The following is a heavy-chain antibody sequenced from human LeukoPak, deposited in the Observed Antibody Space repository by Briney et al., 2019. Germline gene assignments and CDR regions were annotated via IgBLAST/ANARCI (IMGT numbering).Heavy chain of an antibody. J-gene: IGHJ5*02. CDR3: ARVVRAAAVNWFDP. V-gene: IGHV3-21*01. CDR1: GFTFSSYS. Sequence: GGSLRLSCAASGFTFSSYSMNWVRQAPGKGLEWVSSISSSSSYIYYADSVKGRFTISRDNVKNSLYLQMNSLRAEDTAVYYCARVVRAAAVNWFDPWGQGTLVTVSS. CDR2: ISSSSSYI. D-gene: IGHD6-13*01.